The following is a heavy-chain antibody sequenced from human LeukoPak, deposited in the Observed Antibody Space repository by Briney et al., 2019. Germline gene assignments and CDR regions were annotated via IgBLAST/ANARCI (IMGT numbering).Heavy chain of an antibody. Sequence: GGSLRLSCAASGYTFSSYAMSWVRQAPGKGVEWVSDICGSGGSTYCADSVKGGFTLSRDNSKNTLYLQMKSVRAASTPVYFCAKASDSSGRRRYYFYYWGHGTLVTVS. CDR2: ICGSGGST. J-gene: IGHJ4*01. CDR1: GYTFSSYA. D-gene: IGHD3-10*01. CDR3: AKASDSSGRRRYYFYY. V-gene: IGHV3-23*01.